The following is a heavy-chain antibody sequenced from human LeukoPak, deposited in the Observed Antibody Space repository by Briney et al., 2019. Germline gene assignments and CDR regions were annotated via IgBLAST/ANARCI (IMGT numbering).Heavy chain of an antibody. V-gene: IGHV1-8*01. CDR3: ARGQESDDFWSDGMDV. Sequence: ASVKVSCKASGHTFTSYDINWVRQATGQGLEWMGWMNPNSGNTGYAQKFQGRVTMTRNTSISTAYMELSSLRSEDTAVYYCARGQESDDFWSDGMDVWGQGTTVTVSS. CDR2: MNPNSGNT. D-gene: IGHD3-3*01. J-gene: IGHJ6*02. CDR1: GHTFTSYD.